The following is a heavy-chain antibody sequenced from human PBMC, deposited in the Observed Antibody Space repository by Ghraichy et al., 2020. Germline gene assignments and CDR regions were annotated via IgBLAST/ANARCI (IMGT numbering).Heavy chain of an antibody. Sequence: GGSLRLSCAASGFTFNNYAMSWVRQAPGQGLEWVSVIIGSGGNTYYADSVRGRFTISRDNSKNTLYLQMNSLRAEDTAVYYCAKEPAVAGTGYLDYWGQGTLVTVSS. CDR3: AKEPAVAGTGYLDY. CDR2: IIGSGGNT. D-gene: IGHD6-19*01. J-gene: IGHJ4*02. V-gene: IGHV3-23*01. CDR1: GFTFNNYA.